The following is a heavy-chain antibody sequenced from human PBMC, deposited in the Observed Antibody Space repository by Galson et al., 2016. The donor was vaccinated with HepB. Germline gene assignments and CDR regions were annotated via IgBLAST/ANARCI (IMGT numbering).Heavy chain of an antibody. Sequence: SLRLSCAGSGFIFNSHAMSWVRQAPGKGLECVATISGNGIGAAYAGAVKGRFTISRDNSKNTVYLQMNSLRAEDTAVYYCATVGGSSYGARNDGFDIWGHGTMVTVAS. CDR3: ATVGGSSYGARNDGFDI. V-gene: IGHV3-23*01. CDR1: GFIFNSHA. J-gene: IGHJ3*02. D-gene: IGHD5-18*01. CDR2: ISGNGIGA.